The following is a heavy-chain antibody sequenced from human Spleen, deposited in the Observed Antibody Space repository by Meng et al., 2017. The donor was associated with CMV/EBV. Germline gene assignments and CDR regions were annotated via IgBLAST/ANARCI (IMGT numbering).Heavy chain of an antibody. CDR1: GGSISSSNW. Sequence: SGGSISSSNWWSWVRQPPGKGLEWIGEIHHTGSTNYIASLKSRVTISLEKSKNQFSLNLTSVTAADTAVYYCAREWFYGSGSYGFDYWGQGTLVTVSS. J-gene: IGHJ4*02. CDR3: AREWFYGSGSYGFDY. D-gene: IGHD3-10*01. V-gene: IGHV4-4*02. CDR2: IHHTGST.